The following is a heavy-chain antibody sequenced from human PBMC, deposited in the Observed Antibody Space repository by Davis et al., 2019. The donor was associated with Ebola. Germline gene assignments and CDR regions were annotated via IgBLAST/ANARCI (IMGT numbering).Heavy chain of an antibody. CDR2: ISQDGSEK. V-gene: IGHV3-7*03. Sequence: PAGSLRLSCAASGFSFSSHWMSWVRPAPGKWLGWVAHISQDGSEKHYVDSVKGRFTISRDNAKNSLYLQMNSLRAEDTAVYYCAREAVWRFDPWGQGTLVTVSS. J-gene: IGHJ5*02. D-gene: IGHD3-16*01. CDR3: AREAVWRFDP. CDR1: GFSFSSHW.